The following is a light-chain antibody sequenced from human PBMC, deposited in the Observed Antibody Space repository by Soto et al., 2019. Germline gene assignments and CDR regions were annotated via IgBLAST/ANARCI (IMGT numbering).Light chain of an antibody. CDR1: QDIANF. J-gene: IGKJ1*01. V-gene: IGKV1-27*01. Sequence: DIQMTQSPSYLSTSVGDRVSITCRASQDIANFLAWYQQKPGKVPTLLIYAASTLQSGVPSRFSGSASGTDFTLTISSLQPEDVATYYCQKYNSPPRTFGQGTKVDIK. CDR3: QKYNSPPRT. CDR2: AAS.